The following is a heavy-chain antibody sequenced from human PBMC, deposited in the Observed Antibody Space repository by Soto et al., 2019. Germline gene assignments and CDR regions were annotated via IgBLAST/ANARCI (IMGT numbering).Heavy chain of an antibody. CDR2: FDPEDGET. J-gene: IGHJ4*02. V-gene: IGHV1-24*01. CDR1: GYTLTELS. CDR3: TTEKIGYNSGWTGFDY. D-gene: IGHD6-19*01. Sequence: QVQLVQSGAEVKKPGASVKVSCKVSGYTLTELSMHWVRQAPGKGLEWMGGFDPEDGETIYAQKFQGRVTMTEDTXTXXAYMELSSLRSEDTAVYYCTTEKIGYNSGWTGFDYWGQGTLVTVSS.